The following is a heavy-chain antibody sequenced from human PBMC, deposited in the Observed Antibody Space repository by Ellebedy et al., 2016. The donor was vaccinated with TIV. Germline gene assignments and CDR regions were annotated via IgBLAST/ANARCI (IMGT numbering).Heavy chain of an antibody. CDR3: AKGPTTRYYYMDV. CDR1: GFTFSSYA. CDR2: ISGSGDST. V-gene: IGHV3-23*01. Sequence: GESLKISCAASGFTFSSYAMSWVRQAPGKGLEWVSAISGSGDSTYYADSVKGRFTISRDNSKNTLYLQMNSLRAEDTAVYYCAKGPTTRYYYMDVWGKGTTVTVSS. J-gene: IGHJ6*03. D-gene: IGHD1-26*01.